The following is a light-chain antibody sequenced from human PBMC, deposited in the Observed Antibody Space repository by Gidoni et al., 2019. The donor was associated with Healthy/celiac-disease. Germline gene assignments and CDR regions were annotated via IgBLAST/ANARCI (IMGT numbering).Light chain of an antibody. Sequence: SSELTQDPAVSVALGQTVRITCQGDSLRSYYASWYQLKPGQAPVLVIYGKNNRPSGIPDRFSGSSSGNTASLTITGAQAEDEADYYCNSRDSSGNQVVFGGGTKLTVL. V-gene: IGLV3-19*01. CDR1: SLRSYY. CDR3: NSRDSSGNQVV. J-gene: IGLJ2*01. CDR2: GKN.